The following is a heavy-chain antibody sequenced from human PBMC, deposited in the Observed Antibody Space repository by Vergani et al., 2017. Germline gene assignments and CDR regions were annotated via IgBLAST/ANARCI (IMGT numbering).Heavy chain of an antibody. CDR3: ARQRPGSGWSPGDFDD. CDR1: ADSISSGSYY. CDR2: IYYSGMT. J-gene: IGHJ4*02. Sequence: QLQLQQSGPGPVKPSETLFLTCTVSADSISSGSYYWGWIRQPPGKSLEWIGSIYYSGMTYYHPSLKSRVAISVDTSKNQFSLKVTSVTAADTAVYFCARQRPGSGWSPGDFDDWGQGILVTVSS. V-gene: IGHV4-39*01. D-gene: IGHD6-19*01.